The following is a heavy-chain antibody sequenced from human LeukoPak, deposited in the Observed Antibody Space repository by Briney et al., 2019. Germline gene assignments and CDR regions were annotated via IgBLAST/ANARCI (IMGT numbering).Heavy chain of an antibody. CDR1: GFTFRNYA. D-gene: IGHD1-14*01. CDR3: ARDNNGDY. Sequence: GGSLRLSCAASGFTFRNYAMHWVRRAPGKGLEWVAVISYDGNNKDYADSVKGRFTISRDDSKNTLYLQMDSLIPEDTALYYCARDNNGDYWGQGTLVTVSS. V-gene: IGHV3-30-3*01. CDR2: ISYDGNNK. J-gene: IGHJ4*02.